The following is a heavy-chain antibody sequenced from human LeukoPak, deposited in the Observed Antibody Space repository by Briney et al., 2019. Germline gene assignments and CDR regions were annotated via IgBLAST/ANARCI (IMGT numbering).Heavy chain of an antibody. Sequence: PGRSLRLSCAASGFTFSSYGMHWVRQAPGKGLEWVAVISYDGSNKYYADSVKGRFTISRDNSKNTLYLQMNSLRAEDTAVYYCAKAGIAVAGTWGIFDYWGQGTLVTVPS. J-gene: IGHJ4*02. V-gene: IGHV3-30*18. CDR3: AKAGIAVAGTWGIFDY. CDR1: GFTFSSYG. CDR2: ISYDGSNK. D-gene: IGHD6-19*01.